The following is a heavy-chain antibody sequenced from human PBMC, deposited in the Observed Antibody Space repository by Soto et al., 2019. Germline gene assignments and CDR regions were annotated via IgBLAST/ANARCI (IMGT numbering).Heavy chain of an antibody. CDR1: GFTFSDYG. Sequence: QVQLVESGGGVVQPGRSLRLSCAASGFTFSDYGMHWVRQPPGKGLEWVAVISYDGRKKYYADSVKGRFTISRDNSKNTLYLHMDSLRPEDTAVYYCAKDQGGFDSWGQGTLVTVSS. CDR2: ISYDGRKK. V-gene: IGHV3-30*18. CDR3: AKDQGGFDS. J-gene: IGHJ4*02. D-gene: IGHD3-16*01.